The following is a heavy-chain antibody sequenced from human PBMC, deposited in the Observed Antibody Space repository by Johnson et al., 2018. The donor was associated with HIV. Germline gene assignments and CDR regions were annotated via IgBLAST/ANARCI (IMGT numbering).Heavy chain of an antibody. CDR1: GFTFSKYY. CDR3: ARGCRDGYTCDVFDV. V-gene: IGHV3-11*04. Sequence: QVQLVESGGGLVKPGGSQRLSCAASGFTFSKYYMNWIRQAPGKGLEWVSYISSSGSTIYYADSVKGRFTISRDNAKNSLYLQMNSLRVEDTAVYFCARGCRDGYTCDVFDVWGQGTRVTVSS. J-gene: IGHJ3*01. CDR2: ISSSGSTI. D-gene: IGHD5-24*01.